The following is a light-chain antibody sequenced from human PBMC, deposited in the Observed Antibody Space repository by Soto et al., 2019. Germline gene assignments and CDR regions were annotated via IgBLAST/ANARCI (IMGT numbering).Light chain of an antibody. Sequence: IQMTQSPSSLSASVGDRVTITCRASLTVSSYLDWYQQKPGKAPNLLIYAASSLQHGVPSRFSGSGSGTDFTLTISSLQPEDSATYYCQQTYSSLPWTFGQGTKVEIK. CDR3: QQTYSSLPWT. J-gene: IGKJ1*01. CDR1: LTVSSY. CDR2: AAS. V-gene: IGKV1-39*01.